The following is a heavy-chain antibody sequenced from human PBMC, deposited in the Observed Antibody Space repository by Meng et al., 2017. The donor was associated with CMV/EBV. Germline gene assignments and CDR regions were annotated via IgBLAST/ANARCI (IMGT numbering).Heavy chain of an antibody. Sequence: SVKVSCKASGGTFSSYTFSWVRQAPGQGLEWMGRIIPILGIANYAQKFQGRVTITADKSTSTAYMELSSLRYEDTAVYYCARAGSSSSSAGIDYWGQGTLVTVSS. CDR2: IIPILGIA. V-gene: IGHV1-69*02. CDR3: ARAGSSSSSAGIDY. CDR1: GGTFSSYT. D-gene: IGHD6-6*01. J-gene: IGHJ4*02.